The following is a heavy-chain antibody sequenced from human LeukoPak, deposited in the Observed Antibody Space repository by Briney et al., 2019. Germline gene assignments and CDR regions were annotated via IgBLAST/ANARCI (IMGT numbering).Heavy chain of an antibody. Sequence: GGSLRLSCAASGFTFSSYWMSWVRQAPGKGLEWVANIKQDGSEKYYVDSVKGRFTISRDNAKNSLYLQMNSLRAEDTAVYYCARESRITMIVADNYWGQGTLVTVSS. J-gene: IGHJ4*02. CDR2: IKQDGSEK. CDR3: ARESRITMIVADNY. D-gene: IGHD3-22*01. V-gene: IGHV3-7*03. CDR1: GFTFSSYW.